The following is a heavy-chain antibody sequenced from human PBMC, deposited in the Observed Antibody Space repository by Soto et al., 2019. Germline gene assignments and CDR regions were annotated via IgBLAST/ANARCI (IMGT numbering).Heavy chain of an antibody. J-gene: IGHJ3*02. CDR3: ARVERGTATTVVDAFDI. CDR2: MSHSGGT. CDR1: GGSVNSGNYY. V-gene: IGHV4-34*01. Sequence: QVQLQQWGAGLLKPSETLSLTCAVFGGSVNSGNYYWSWIRQPPGKGLEWIGEMSHSGGTRFNPSLKRRVTIAVDTSKNQFSLKMSSVTAADTALYYCARVERGTATTVVDAFDIWGPGTMVTVSS. D-gene: IGHD1-1*01.